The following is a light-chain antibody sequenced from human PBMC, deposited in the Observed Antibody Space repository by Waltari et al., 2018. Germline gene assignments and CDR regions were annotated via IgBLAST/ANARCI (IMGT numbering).Light chain of an antibody. CDR2: GAS. CDR3: QQFNDWPRT. CDR1: QSISIN. V-gene: IGKV3-15*01. Sequence: EVVMTQSPATLSVSPGERATLSCRASQSISINLVWYQQKPGQAPRLLMYGASTRATDIPARFSGSGSGTDVTLTISSLQSEDAAVYYGQQFNDWPRTFGQGTKVEIK. J-gene: IGKJ1*01.